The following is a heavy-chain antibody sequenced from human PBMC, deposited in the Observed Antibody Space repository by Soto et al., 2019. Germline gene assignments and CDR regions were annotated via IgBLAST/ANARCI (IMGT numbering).Heavy chain of an antibody. CDR2: IYWDDDK. D-gene: IGHD3-3*01. V-gene: IGHV2-5*02. Sequence: QITLKESGPTVVKPTETLTLTCTFSGFSLTTSGVGVGWVRQSPGKAPEWLALIYWDDDKRYSTSLNSRLIITKDTSKNQVVPTMVNVDPADTATYYCAHRVLRTVFGLVTTTAIYFDFWGPGTPVVVSS. J-gene: IGHJ4*02. CDR1: GFSLTTSGVG. CDR3: AHRVLRTVFGLVTTTAIYFDF.